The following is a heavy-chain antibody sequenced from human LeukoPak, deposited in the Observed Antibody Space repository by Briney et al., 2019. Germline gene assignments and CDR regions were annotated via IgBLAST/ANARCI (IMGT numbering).Heavy chain of an antibody. V-gene: IGHV4-59*01. CDR1: GVYISADY. CDR3: AREGVTKYYFDY. D-gene: IGHD4-11*01. CDR2: ISYSGNA. J-gene: IGHJ4*02. Sequence: SETLSLTCAVSGVYISADYWIWIRQPPGTGLEWIGYISYSGNANYNPSLKSRVTISQDTSKNQFSLKLSSVTAADTAVYYCAREGVTKYYFDYWGQGTLVTVSS.